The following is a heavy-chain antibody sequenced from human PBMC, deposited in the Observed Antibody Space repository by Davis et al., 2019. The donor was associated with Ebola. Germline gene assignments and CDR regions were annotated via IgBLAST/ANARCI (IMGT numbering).Heavy chain of an antibody. D-gene: IGHD2-21*01. CDR3: ASYENCGGDCYHFDY. CDR2: INHSGST. J-gene: IGHJ4*02. CDR1: GGSFSGYY. Sequence: PGGSLRLSCAVYGGSFSGYYWSWIRQPPGKGLEWIGEINHSGSTNYNPSLKSRVTISVDTSKNQFSLKLSSVTAADTAVYYCASYENCGGDCYHFDYWGQGTLVTVSS. V-gene: IGHV4-34*01.